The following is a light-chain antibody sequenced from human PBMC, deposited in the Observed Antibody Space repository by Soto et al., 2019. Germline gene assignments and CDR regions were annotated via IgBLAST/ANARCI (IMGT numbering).Light chain of an antibody. J-gene: IGKJ1*01. CDR3: QQYNSYSVT. CDR2: DAS. CDR1: QSISSW. Sequence: VETVPITCRASQSISSWLAWYQQKPGKAPKLLIYDASSLESGVPARFSGSGSGTEFTLTISSLQPDDFATYYCQQYNSYSVTLGQGSKV. V-gene: IGKV1-5*01.